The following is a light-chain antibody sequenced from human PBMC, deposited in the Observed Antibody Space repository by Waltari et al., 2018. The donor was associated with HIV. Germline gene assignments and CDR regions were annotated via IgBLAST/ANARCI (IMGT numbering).Light chain of an antibody. J-gene: IGKJ4*01. CDR2: EAS. CDR1: QSLGNN. V-gene: IGKV3-15*01. Sequence: EVLMMQSPATLSVSLGIRVTLSCRANQSLGNNVAWYQQRPGQAPRLPVYEASTRSPDIPTRFTCSWSVTKCTLTIISLQSEDFGVYFCQQYSDWPLIFGGGTKVEI. CDR3: QQYSDWPLI.